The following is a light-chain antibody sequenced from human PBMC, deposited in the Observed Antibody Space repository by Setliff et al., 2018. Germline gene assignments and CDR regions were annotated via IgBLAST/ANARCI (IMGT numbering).Light chain of an antibody. J-gene: IGLJ1*01. CDR2: DVN. Sequence: QSALTQPPSASGSPGQSITISCAGPSIDVGGYSYVSWYQQRPGEVPRLIIYDVNKRPSGVPDRFSGSKSGNTASLTVSGLQVEDEADYYCSSYTGSTTYVFVNGTKVTVL. CDR3: SSYTGSTTYV. CDR1: SIDVGGYSY. V-gene: IGLV2-8*01.